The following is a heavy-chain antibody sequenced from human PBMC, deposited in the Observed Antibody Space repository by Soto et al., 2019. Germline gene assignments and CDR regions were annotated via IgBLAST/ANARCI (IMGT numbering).Heavy chain of an antibody. V-gene: IGHV1-69*13. Sequence: SVKVSCKASGGTFSSYAISWVRQAPGQGLEWMGGIIPIFGTANYAQKFQGRVTITADESTSTAYMELSSLRSEDTAVYYCAAGTYYYGSGSPLYGMDVWGQGTTVTVSS. CDR1: GGTFSSYA. D-gene: IGHD3-10*01. CDR2: IIPIFGTA. CDR3: AAGTYYYGSGSPLYGMDV. J-gene: IGHJ6*02.